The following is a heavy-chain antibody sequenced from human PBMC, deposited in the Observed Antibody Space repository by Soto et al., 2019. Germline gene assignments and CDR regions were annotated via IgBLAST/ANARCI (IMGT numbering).Heavy chain of an antibody. D-gene: IGHD5-12*01. Sequence: QVQLVQSGAEVKKPGSSVKVSCKASGGTFSSYAISWVRQAPGQGLEWMGGIIPIFGTANYAQKFQGRVTITADESMSTAYMELSSXRXXXXXXXXXXXXXGGLRRWLQYDYWGQGTLVTVSS. V-gene: IGHV1-69*01. CDR3: XXXXGGLRRWLQYDY. CDR2: IIPIFGTA. CDR1: GGTFSSYA. J-gene: IGHJ4*02.